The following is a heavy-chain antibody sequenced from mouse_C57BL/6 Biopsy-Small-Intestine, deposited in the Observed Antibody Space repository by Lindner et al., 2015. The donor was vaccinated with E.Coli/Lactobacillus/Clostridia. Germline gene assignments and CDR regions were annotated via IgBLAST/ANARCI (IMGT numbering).Heavy chain of an antibody. V-gene: IGHV1-80*01. CDR2: IYPGDGAA. J-gene: IGHJ2*01. CDR3: ARSTGTVYFDY. Sequence: VQLQESGAELVKPGASVKISCRASGYTFSSYWMNWVKQRPERGLEWIGQIYPGDGAANYNGKFKGKATLTADKSSSTAYLQLSSLTSEDSAVYFCARSTGTVYFDYWGQGTTLTVSS. D-gene: IGHD4-1*01. CDR1: GYTFSSYW.